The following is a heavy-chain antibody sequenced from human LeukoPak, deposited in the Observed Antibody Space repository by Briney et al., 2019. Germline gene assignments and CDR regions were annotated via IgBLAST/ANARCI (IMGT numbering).Heavy chain of an antibody. J-gene: IGHJ4*02. Sequence: GGSLRLSCAASGFTLSSYAMTWVRQAPGRGLEWVSSVDGGGGGTYYADSVKGRFTISRDNSKDTLYLQVNGLRAEDTAVYFCAKQSAGSAAWYSLHYDFWGQGTLVTVSS. CDR3: AKQSAGSAAWYSLHYDF. V-gene: IGHV3-23*01. D-gene: IGHD6-13*01. CDR2: VDGGGGGT. CDR1: GFTLSSYA.